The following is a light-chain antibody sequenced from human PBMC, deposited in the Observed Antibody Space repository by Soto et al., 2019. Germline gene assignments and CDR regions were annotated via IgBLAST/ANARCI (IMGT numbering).Light chain of an antibody. CDR3: AAWDDSLNGWV. CDR2: SND. J-gene: IGLJ3*02. CDR1: SSNIGAGYD. Sequence: QSVLTQPPSVSGAPGQTVTISCTGSSSNIGAGYDVHWYQQLPGTAPKLLIYSNDQRPSGVPDRFSASKSGTAASLAISGLQSEVEADYYCAAWDDSLNGWVFGGGTQLTVL. V-gene: IGLV1-40*01.